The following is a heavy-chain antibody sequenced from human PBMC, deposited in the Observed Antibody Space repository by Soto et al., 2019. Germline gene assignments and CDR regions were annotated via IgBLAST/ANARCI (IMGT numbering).Heavy chain of an antibody. CDR1: GGSISSSSYY. V-gene: IGHV4-39*01. Sequence: SETLSLTCTVSGGSISSSSYYWGWIRQPPGKGLEWIGSIYYSGSTYYNPSLKSRVTISVDTSKNQFSLKLSSVTAADTPVYYCARLRLGYCSSTSCYEGEYYYGMDVWGQGTTVTVSS. J-gene: IGHJ6*02. CDR2: IYYSGST. CDR3: ARLRLGYCSSTSCYEGEYYYGMDV. D-gene: IGHD2-2*01.